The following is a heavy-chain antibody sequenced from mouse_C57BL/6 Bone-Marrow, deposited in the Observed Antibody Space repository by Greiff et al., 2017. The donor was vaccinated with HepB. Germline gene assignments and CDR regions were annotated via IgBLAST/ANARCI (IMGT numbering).Heavy chain of an antibody. J-gene: IGHJ3*01. V-gene: IGHV1-82*01. CDR3: APSTGTWAWFAY. CDR2: IYPGDGDT. D-gene: IGHD4-1*02. CDR1: GYAFSSSW. Sequence: QVQLQQSGPELVKPGASVKISCKASGYAFSSSWMNWVKQRPGKGLEWIGRIYPGDGDTNYNGKFKGKATLTADKSSSTAYMQLSSLTSEDSAVYYCAPSTGTWAWFAYWGQGTRVTVSA.